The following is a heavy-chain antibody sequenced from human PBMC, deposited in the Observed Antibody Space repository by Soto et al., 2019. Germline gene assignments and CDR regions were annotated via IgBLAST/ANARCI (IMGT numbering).Heavy chain of an antibody. CDR3: AREGPREAANY. Sequence: EVQLVESGGGLVKPGGSLRLSCAASGFTFSSCSMNWVRQAPGKGLEWVSSIDSSSSYTNYADSVKGRFTISRDNAKNSLYLQMNSLRAEDTAVYYCAREGPREAANYWGQGTLVTVSS. D-gene: IGHD5-18*01. V-gene: IGHV3-21*01. CDR1: GFTFSSCS. J-gene: IGHJ4*02. CDR2: IDSSSSYT.